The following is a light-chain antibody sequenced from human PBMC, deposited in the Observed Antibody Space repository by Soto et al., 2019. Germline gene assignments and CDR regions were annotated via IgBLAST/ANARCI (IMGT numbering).Light chain of an antibody. V-gene: IGKV1-8*01. CDR1: QGILSY. J-gene: IGKJ4*01. Sequence: AIQMTQSPSSLSASTGDRVTITCRASQGILSYLAWYQQKPGKAPKLLIYAASTLQSGVPSRFSGSGSGTNFTLTISYLQSEDFATYYCHHYYTYPLTFGGGTKVEIK. CDR2: AAS. CDR3: HHYYTYPLT.